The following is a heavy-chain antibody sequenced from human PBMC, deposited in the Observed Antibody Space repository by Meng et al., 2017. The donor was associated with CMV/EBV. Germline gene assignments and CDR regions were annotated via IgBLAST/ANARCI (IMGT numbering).Heavy chain of an antibody. V-gene: IGHV3-74*01. CDR1: GFTFSSYW. CDR2: INSDGSST. Sequence: GESLKISCAASGFTFSSYWMHWVRQAPGKGLGWVSRINSDGSSTSYADSVKGRFTISRDNAKNTLYLQMNSLRAGDTAVYYCAREGGYDFWSGYYFGGEYYGMDVWGQGTTVTVSS. CDR3: AREGGYDFWSGYYFGGEYYGMDV. D-gene: IGHD3-3*01. J-gene: IGHJ6*02.